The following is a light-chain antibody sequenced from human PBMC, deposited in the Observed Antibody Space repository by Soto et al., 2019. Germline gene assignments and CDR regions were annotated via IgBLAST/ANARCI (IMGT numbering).Light chain of an antibody. CDR3: SSYTDSPTLGV. Sequence: QSVLTQPASVSASPGQSIFISCTGTSEDIGAYDYVSWYQQHPGKAPKLILYAVNDRPSGVSSRFSGSKSGNTASLTISGVQPDDEADYYCSSYTDSPTLGVFGTGTKVTVL. CDR1: SEDIGAYDY. CDR2: AVN. J-gene: IGLJ1*01. V-gene: IGLV2-14*01.